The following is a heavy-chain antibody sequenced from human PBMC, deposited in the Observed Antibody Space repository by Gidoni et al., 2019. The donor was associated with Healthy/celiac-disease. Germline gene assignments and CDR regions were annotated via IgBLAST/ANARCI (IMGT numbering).Heavy chain of an antibody. J-gene: IGHJ4*02. D-gene: IGHD3-3*01. V-gene: IGHV3-30*02. CDR1: GFTFSSYG. CDR3: AKAAGGEMATIFA. Sequence: QVQLVESGGGVVQPGRSLRLSCAASGFTFSSYGMHWVRQAPGKGLEWVAFIRYDGINKYYADSVQGRFTISRDNSKNTLYLQMNGLRAEDTAVYYCAKAAGGEMATIFAWGQVTLVTVSS. CDR2: IRYDGINK.